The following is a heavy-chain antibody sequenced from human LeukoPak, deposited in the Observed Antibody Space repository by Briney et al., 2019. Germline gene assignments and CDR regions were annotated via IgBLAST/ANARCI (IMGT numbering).Heavy chain of an antibody. CDR1: GGTFSSYA. CDR2: IIPILGIA. V-gene: IGHV1-69*04. CDR3: ARVPPPQLGYCSSTSCSEYYYYGMDV. J-gene: IGHJ6*02. D-gene: IGHD2-2*01. Sequence: GASVKVSCKASGGTFSSYAISWVRQAPGQGLEWMGRIIPILGIANYAQKFQGRVTITADKSTSTAYMELSSLRSEDTAVYYCARVPPPQLGYCSSTSCSEYYYYGMDVWGQGTTVTVSS.